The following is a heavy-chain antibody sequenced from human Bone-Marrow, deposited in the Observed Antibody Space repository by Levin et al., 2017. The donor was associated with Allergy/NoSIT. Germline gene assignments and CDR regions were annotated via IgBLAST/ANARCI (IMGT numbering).Heavy chain of an antibody. CDR3: AREGYTSGYCGAFDY. CDR2: MSFDGFSK. Sequence: SCALSGLPFSNSIMHWVRQAPGKGLEGVAGMSFDGFSKYYADSVKGRFTISRDDSKNTVYLEMNSLRDEDTAVYYCAREGYTSGYCGAFDYWGRGTLVTVSS. D-gene: IGHD6-19*01. CDR1: GLPFSNSI. V-gene: IGHV3-30-3*01. J-gene: IGHJ4*02.